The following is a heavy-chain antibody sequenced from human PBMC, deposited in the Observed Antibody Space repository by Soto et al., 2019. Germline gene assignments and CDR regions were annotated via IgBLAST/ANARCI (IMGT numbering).Heavy chain of an antibody. D-gene: IGHD3-3*01. V-gene: IGHV4-4*02. CDR3: ASLANSDFWSGYMAV. CDR1: SGSISSSNW. CDR2: IYHSGST. J-gene: IGHJ6*03. Sequence: SETLSLTCAVSSGSISSSNWWSWVRQPPGKGLEWIGEIYHSGSTNYNPSLKSRVTISVDKSKNQFSLKLSSVTAADTAVYYFASLANSDFWSGYMAVWGKGTTVTFSS.